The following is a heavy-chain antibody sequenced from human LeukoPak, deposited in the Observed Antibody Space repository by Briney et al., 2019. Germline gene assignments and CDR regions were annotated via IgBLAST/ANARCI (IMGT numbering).Heavy chain of an antibody. D-gene: IGHD3-9*01. Sequence: GRSLGLSCAASGFTFSSYGMHWVRQAPGKGLEWVAVISYDGSNKYYADSVKGRFTISRDNSKNTLYLQMNSLRAEDTAVYYCAKGLLRYFDWLLYYWGQGTLVTVSS. J-gene: IGHJ4*02. CDR3: AKGLLRYFDWLLYY. CDR2: ISYDGSNK. V-gene: IGHV3-30*18. CDR1: GFTFSSYG.